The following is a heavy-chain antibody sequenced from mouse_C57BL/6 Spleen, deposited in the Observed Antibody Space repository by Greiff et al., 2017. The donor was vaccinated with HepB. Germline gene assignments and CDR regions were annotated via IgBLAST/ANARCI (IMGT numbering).Heavy chain of an antibody. Sequence: EVQLVESGPVLVKPGASVKMSCKASGYTFTDYYMNWVKQSHGKSLEWIGVINPYNGGTSYNQKFKGKATLTVDKSSSTAYMELNSLTSEDSAVYYCAREEGYYAMDYWGQGTSVTVSS. V-gene: IGHV1-19*01. J-gene: IGHJ4*01. CDR2: INPYNGGT. CDR1: GYTFTDYY. CDR3: AREEGYYAMDY.